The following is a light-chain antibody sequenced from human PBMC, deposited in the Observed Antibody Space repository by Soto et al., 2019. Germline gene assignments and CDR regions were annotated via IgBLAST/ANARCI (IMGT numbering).Light chain of an antibody. CDR3: QQYGSSSTWT. Sequence: EIVLTQSPGTLSLSPGERATLSCRASQSVSSAYLAWYQHKPGQPPTLLIYAASSRVTGIPDRFSGSGSGTDFTRTSSRLEPEDFAVYYCQQYGSSSTWTFGQGTKVEIK. V-gene: IGKV3-20*01. J-gene: IGKJ1*01. CDR2: AAS. CDR1: QSVSSAY.